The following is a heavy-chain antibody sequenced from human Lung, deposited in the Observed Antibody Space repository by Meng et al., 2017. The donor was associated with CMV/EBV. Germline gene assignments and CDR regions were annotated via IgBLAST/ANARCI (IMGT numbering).Heavy chain of an antibody. J-gene: IGHJ6*02. CDR3: ARAAPWDYYYGMDV. V-gene: IGHV4-59*01. CDR2: IYYTGKT. Sequence: SETLSLTXAVPGGSLSNSYWNWIRQPPGKGLEWIGYIYYTGKTNYSPSLKSRVTISLDASKKHFSLNLRSLTASDTAVYYCARAAPWDYYYGMDVWGQGTTVTVSS. D-gene: IGHD1-26*01. CDR1: GGSLSNSY.